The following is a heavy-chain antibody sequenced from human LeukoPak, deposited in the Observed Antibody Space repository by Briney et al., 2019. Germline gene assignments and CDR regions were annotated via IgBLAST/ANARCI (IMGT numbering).Heavy chain of an antibody. Sequence: SETLSLTCTDSGGSISNYYLSWIRQPPGKGLEWIGYIYYSGSTNYNPSLKSRVTISVDTSKNQFSLKLNSVTAADTAVYYCARDAPHYYGSGRVGLDVWGQGTTVTVSS. J-gene: IGHJ6*02. CDR2: IYYSGST. CDR1: GGSISNYY. V-gene: IGHV4-59*01. D-gene: IGHD3-10*01. CDR3: ARDAPHYYGSGRVGLDV.